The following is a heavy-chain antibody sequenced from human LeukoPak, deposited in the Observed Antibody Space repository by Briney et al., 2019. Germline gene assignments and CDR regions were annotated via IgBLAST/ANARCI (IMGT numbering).Heavy chain of an antibody. J-gene: IGHJ4*02. V-gene: IGHV3-13*01. Sequence: PGGSLRLSCAASGFTFSSYDMHWVRQAPGKGLEWVSAIGTAGDTYYPGSVTGRFTISRENAKNSLYLQMNSLRAGDTAVYYCARGASLRHFDYWGQGTLVTVSS. CDR3: ARGASLRHFDY. CDR1: GFTFSSYD. CDR2: IGTAGDT. D-gene: IGHD5/OR15-5a*01.